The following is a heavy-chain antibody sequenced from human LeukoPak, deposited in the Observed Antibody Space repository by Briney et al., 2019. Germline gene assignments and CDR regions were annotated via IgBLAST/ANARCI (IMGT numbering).Heavy chain of an antibody. CDR3: ARHIKWFGEPDY. V-gene: IGHV4-4*02. J-gene: IGHJ4*02. D-gene: IGHD3-10*01. Sequence: SGTLSLTCAVSGGSISSSNWWSWVRQPPGKGLEWIGYIYYSGSTNYNPSLKSRVTISVDTSKNQFSLKLSSVTAADTAVYYCARHIKWFGEPDYWGQGTLVTVSS. CDR2: IYYSGST. CDR1: GGSISSSNW.